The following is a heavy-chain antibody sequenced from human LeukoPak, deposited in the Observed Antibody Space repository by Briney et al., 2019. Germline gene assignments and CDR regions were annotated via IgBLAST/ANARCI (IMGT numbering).Heavy chain of an antibody. CDR2: IYDSGST. V-gene: IGHV4-39*07. CDR3: ARGGYGDHFDY. J-gene: IGHJ4*02. D-gene: IGHD4-17*01. CDR1: GGSIRSSYYY. Sequence: SETLSLTCTVSGGSIRSSYYYWGWIREPPGKGLEWIGSIYDSGSTNYNPSLKSRVTISVDTSKNQFSLKLSSVTAADTAVYYCARGGYGDHFDYWGQGTLVTVSS.